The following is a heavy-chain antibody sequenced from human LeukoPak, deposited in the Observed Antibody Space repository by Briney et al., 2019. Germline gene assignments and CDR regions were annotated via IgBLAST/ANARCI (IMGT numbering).Heavy chain of an antibody. CDR2: IYSGGST. Sequence: PGGSLRLSCAASGFTVSSNYMSWARQAPGKGLEWVSVIYSGGSTYYADSVKGRFTISRHNSKNTLYLQMNSLRAEDTAVYYCARTGEAYYYYGMDVWGQGTTVTVSS. V-gene: IGHV3-53*04. CDR3: ARTGEAYYYYGMDV. D-gene: IGHD7-27*01. J-gene: IGHJ6*02. CDR1: GFTVSSNY.